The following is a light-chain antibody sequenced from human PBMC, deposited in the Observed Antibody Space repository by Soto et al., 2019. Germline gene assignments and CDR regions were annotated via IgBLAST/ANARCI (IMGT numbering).Light chain of an antibody. J-gene: IGLJ1*01. V-gene: IGLV2-23*02. Sequence: QSALTQPASVSGSPGQSITISCTGTRSDVGSYNLVSWYQQYPGEAPKLMIYEVAKRPSGVSYRFSGSKSGNTASLTISGLQADDEADYNCCSYAGSSTYVCGTGTKLPS. CDR2: EVA. CDR1: RSDVGSYNL. CDR3: CSYAGSSTYV.